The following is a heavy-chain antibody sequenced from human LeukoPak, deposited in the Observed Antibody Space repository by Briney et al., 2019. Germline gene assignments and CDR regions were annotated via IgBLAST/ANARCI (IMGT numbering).Heavy chain of an antibody. CDR1: GGSISSGSYY. CDR2: IYTSWST. CDR3: ASSNYVSYYYYYMDV. J-gene: IGHJ6*03. V-gene: IGHV4-61*02. D-gene: IGHD4-11*01. Sequence: SQTLSLTCTVSGGSISSGSYYWSWIRQPAGKGLEWIGRIYTSWSTNYNPSLKSRVTISIPTFKSQFSLKLRSVTAADTAVYYCASSNYVSYYYYYMDVWGKGTTVTVSS.